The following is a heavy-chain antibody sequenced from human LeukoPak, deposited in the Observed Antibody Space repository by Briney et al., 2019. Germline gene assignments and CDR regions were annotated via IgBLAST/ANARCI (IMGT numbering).Heavy chain of an antibody. CDR2: ISSSGSTI. CDR1: GFTFSDYY. Sequence: GGSLRLSCAASGFTFSDYYMSWVRQAPGKGLEWVSYISSSGSTIYYADSVKGRFTISRDNAKNSLYLQMNSLRAEDTAVYYCARDPRERYYESVYYYMDVWGKGTTVTVSS. D-gene: IGHD3-22*01. J-gene: IGHJ6*03. V-gene: IGHV3-11*01. CDR3: ARDPRERYYESVYYYMDV.